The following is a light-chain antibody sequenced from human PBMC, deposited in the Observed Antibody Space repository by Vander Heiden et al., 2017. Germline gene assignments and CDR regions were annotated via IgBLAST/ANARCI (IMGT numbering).Light chain of an antibody. V-gene: IGLV2-14*03. CDR3: SSYTSSSTYV. CDR2: DVS. CDR1: GSDFGGYNF. Sequence: QPALTQPAPVSGSPGQSITISCTGTGSDFGGYNFVSWYQQHPGKAPELMIFDVSNRPSGVSNRFSGSKSGSTASLTISGLQAEDEADYYCSSYTSSSTYVFGTGTKVTVL. J-gene: IGLJ1*01.